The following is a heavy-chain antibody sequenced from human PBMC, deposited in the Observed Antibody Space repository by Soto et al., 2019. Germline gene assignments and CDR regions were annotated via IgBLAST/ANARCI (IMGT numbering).Heavy chain of an antibody. CDR3: AGLSDYYYGMDV. D-gene: IGHD2-21*01. Sequence: GGSLRLSCAASGFTFDDYAMHWVRQAPGKGLEWVSGISWNSGSIGYADSVKGRFTISRDNSKNTLYLQMNSLRAEDTAVYYCAGLSDYYYGMDVWGQGTTVTVSS. J-gene: IGHJ6*02. CDR1: GFTFDDYA. V-gene: IGHV3-9*01. CDR2: ISWNSGSI.